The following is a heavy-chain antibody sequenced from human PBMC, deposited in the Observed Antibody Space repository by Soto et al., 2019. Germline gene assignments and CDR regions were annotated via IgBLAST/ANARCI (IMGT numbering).Heavy chain of an antibody. V-gene: IGHV1-3*01. D-gene: IGHD3-22*01. CDR2: INAGNGNT. CDR1: GYTFTGYA. Sequence: ASVKVSCKASGYTFTGYAMHWVRQAPGQRLEWMGWINAGNGNTKYSQKLQGRVTMTTDTSTSTAYMELRSLRSDDTAVYYCARDGSSGYYYGYWGQGTLVTVSS. CDR3: ARDGSSGYYYGY. J-gene: IGHJ4*02.